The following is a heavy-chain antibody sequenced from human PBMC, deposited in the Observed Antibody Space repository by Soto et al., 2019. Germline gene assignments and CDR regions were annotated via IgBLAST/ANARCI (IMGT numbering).Heavy chain of an antibody. Sequence: GSLRLSCAASGFTFSSYAMHWVRQAPGKGLEWVAVISYDGSNKYYADSVKGRFTISRDNSKNTLYLQMNSLRAEDTAVYYCARDSYGGNSGEYFQHWGQGTLVTVSS. D-gene: IGHD2-21*02. CDR1: GFTFSSYA. J-gene: IGHJ1*01. CDR2: ISYDGSNK. V-gene: IGHV3-30-3*01. CDR3: ARDSYGGNSGEYFQH.